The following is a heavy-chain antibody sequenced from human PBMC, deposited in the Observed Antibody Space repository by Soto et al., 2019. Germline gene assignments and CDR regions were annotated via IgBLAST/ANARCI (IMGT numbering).Heavy chain of an antibody. CDR1: GYTFTGYY. D-gene: IGHD3-10*01. Sequence: ASVKVSCKASGYTFTGYYMHWVRQAPGQGLEWMGWINPNSGGTNYAQKFQGWVTMTRDTSISTAYMELSRLRSDDTAVYYCARSGFGEPHAHFDYWGQGTLVTVSS. J-gene: IGHJ4*02. CDR3: ARSGFGEPHAHFDY. CDR2: INPNSGGT. V-gene: IGHV1-2*04.